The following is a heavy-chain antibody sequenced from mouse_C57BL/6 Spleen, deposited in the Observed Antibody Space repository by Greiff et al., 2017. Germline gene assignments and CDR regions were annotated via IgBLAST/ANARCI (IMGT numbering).Heavy chain of an antibody. V-gene: IGHV1-55*01. Sequence: VQLQQPGAELVKPGASVKMSCKASGYTFTSYWITWVKQRPGQGLEWIGDIYPGSGSTNYNEKFKSKATLTVDTSSSTAYMQLSSLTSEDSAVYYCARYRDYDGGFDYWGQGTTLTVSS. CDR2: IYPGSGST. J-gene: IGHJ2*01. CDR3: ARYRDYDGGFDY. CDR1: GYTFTSYW. D-gene: IGHD2-4*01.